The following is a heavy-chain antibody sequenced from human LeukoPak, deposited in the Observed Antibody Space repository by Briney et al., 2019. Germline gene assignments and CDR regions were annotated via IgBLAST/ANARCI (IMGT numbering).Heavy chain of an antibody. D-gene: IGHD3-22*01. CDR3: AKTYYYDSSGVFDI. CDR1: GYSFTSYW. CDR2: IYPGDSDT. V-gene: IGHV5-51*01. Sequence: GESLKISCKGSGYSFTSYWSGWVRQMPGKGLEWMGIIYPGDSDTRYSTSFQGQVPISADKSISTAYLQWSSLKASDTAMYYCAKTYYYDSSGVFDIWGQGTMVTVSS. J-gene: IGHJ3*02.